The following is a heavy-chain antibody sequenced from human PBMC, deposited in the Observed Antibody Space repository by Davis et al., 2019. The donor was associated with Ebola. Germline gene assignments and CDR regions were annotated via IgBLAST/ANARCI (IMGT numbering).Heavy chain of an antibody. D-gene: IGHD6-13*01. V-gene: IGHV3-23*01. CDR1: GFTFSSYA. CDR3: AKEPIAAAGISWFDP. Sequence: GESLKISCAASGFTFSSYAMSWVRQAPGKGLEWVSAISGSGGSTYYADSVKGRFTISRDNSKNTLYLQMNSLRAEDTAVYYCAKEPIAAAGISWFDPWGQGTLVTVSS. J-gene: IGHJ5*02. CDR2: ISGSGGST.